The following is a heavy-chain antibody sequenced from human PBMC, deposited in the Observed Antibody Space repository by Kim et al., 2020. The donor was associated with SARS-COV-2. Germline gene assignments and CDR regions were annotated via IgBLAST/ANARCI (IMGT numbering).Heavy chain of an antibody. CDR1: GLTFTSYG. CDR2: ITGSGGST. D-gene: IGHD3-16*01. CDR3: AKERGSGFTCYFDY. Sequence: GGSLRLSCAASGLTFTSYGMSWVRQAPGKGLEWVSAITGSGGSTYYADSVKGRFTISRDNSKNTLYLQMNSLRAEDTAVYYCAKERGSGFTCYFDYWGQGTLVTVSS. V-gene: IGHV3-23*01. J-gene: IGHJ4*02.